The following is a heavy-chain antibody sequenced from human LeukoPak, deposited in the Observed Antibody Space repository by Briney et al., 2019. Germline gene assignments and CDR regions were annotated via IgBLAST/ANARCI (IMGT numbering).Heavy chain of an antibody. CDR2: IYYSGST. V-gene: IGHV4-59*08. CDR1: GGSMSSYY. CDR3: ARHSRGYDFPATYYYYYYMEV. D-gene: IGHD5-12*01. Sequence: TSETLTLTCTVSGGSMSSYYWSWIRQPPGKGLEWIGYIYYSGSTNYNPSLKSRVTISVDTSKNQFSLKLSSVTAADTAVYYCARHSRGYDFPATYYYYYYMEVWGKGTPGTVSS. J-gene: IGHJ6*03.